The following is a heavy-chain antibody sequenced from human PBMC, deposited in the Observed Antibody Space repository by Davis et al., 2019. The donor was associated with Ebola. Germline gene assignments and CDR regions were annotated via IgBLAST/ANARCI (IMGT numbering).Heavy chain of an antibody. Sequence: MPSETLSLTCTVSGGSISSGGYYWSWIRQHPGKGLEWIGYIYYSGSTYYNPSLKSRVTISVDTSKNQFSLKLSSVSPEDTAVYYCARDPPYDQGYDYWGQGILVTVSS. CDR3: ARDPPYDQGYDY. CDR2: IYYSGST. V-gene: IGHV4-31*03. CDR1: GGSISSGGYY. J-gene: IGHJ4*02. D-gene: IGHD3-22*01.